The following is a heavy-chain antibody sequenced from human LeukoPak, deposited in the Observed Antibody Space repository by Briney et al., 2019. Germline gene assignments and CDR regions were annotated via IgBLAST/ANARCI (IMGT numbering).Heavy chain of an antibody. CDR1: GFTVSNNY. D-gene: IGHD1-26*01. CDR3: ARGGSNAGY. J-gene: IGHJ4*02. V-gene: IGHV3-66*01. CDR2: IYRGGNI. Sequence: PGGSLRLSCAASGFTVSNNYMRWVRQAPGKGLEWVSFIYRGGNIHYADSVKGRFTLSRDDSKNTLYLQMHSLRVEDTAVYYCARGGSNAGYWGQGTLVTVSS.